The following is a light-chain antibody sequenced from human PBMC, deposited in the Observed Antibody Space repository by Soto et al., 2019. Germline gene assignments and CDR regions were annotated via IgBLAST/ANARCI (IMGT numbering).Light chain of an antibody. Sequence: SSELTQPPSVSVAPEKTATITCGGNNIGDKRVHWYRQKPGQAPVLLISYDSDRPSGIPERFSGCNSGNTATLTISRVEAGDEADYYCQVWDIMTDNYVFGGGTKLTVL. CDR2: YDS. V-gene: IGLV3-21*04. CDR3: QVWDIMTDNYV. CDR1: NIGDKR. J-gene: IGLJ1*01.